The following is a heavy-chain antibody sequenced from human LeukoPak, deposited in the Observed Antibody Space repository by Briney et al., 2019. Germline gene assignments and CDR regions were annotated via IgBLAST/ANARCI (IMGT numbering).Heavy chain of an antibody. CDR2: ISSSSTYI. Sequence: GGSLRLSCAASGFPFSSCAMNWVRQAPGKGLEWVSSISSSSTYIYYADSLEGRFTISRDNVRNSLYLQMNSLRAEDTAVYYCAGDYEGNLAFDIWGQGTMVTVSS. V-gene: IGHV3-21*01. J-gene: IGHJ3*02. CDR3: AGDYEGNLAFDI. CDR1: GFPFSSCA. D-gene: IGHD4-23*01.